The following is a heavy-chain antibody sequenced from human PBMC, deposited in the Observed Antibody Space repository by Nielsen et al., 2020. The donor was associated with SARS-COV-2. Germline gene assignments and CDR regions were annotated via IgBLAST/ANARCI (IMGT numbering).Heavy chain of an antibody. CDR3: ARYPVVGDPHLFNYHSYDMDV. CDR1: GYTFTDYY. J-gene: IGHJ6*02. CDR2: INPNGGGT. V-gene: IGHV1-2*02. D-gene: IGHD4-17*01. Sequence: ASVKVSCKASGYTFTDYYMHWVRQAPGQGLEWMGWINPNGGGTIYAQKFHGRVTMTRDTSIRTAYMELSRLRSDDTATYYCARYPVVGDPHLFNYHSYDMDVWGQGTTVTVSS.